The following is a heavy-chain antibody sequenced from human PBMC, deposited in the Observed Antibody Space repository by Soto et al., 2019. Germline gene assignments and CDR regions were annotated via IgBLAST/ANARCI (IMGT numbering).Heavy chain of an antibody. V-gene: IGHV3-30*04. J-gene: IGHJ4*02. D-gene: IGHD3-22*01. CDR1: GFTFSSYA. Sequence: SLRLSCAASGFTFSSYAMHWVRQAPGKGLEWVAAISHDGTNKNYGDSVKGRFTISRDNSKNTLYLQMNSLRPEDTALYYCAKDEYYYSRSGYYIFDYWGQGTLVTVSS. CDR3: AKDEYYYSRSGYYIFDY. CDR2: ISHDGTNK.